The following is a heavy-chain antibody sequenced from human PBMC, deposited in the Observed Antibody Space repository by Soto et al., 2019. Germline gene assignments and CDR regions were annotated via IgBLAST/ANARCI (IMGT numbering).Heavy chain of an antibody. D-gene: IGHD2-8*01. J-gene: IGHJ4*02. CDR2: IYPSGIT. Sequence: LSLTCAVSGGSISSSNWWTWVRLPPGKGLEWIGEIYPSGITNYSPSPKSRVTMSVDKSKNQFSLKLNSVTAADTAMYYCAREASKRGDTNPFLDYWGQGTLVTVSS. CDR3: AREASKRGDTNPFLDY. V-gene: IGHV4-4*02. CDR1: GGSISSSNW.